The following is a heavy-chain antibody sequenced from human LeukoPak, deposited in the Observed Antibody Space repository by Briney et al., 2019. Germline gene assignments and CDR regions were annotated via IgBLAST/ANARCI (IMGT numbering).Heavy chain of an antibody. Sequence: SETLTLTCTVSGGSISSFYWSWLRQPPGKGLEWIGYIYYTGSTNYNSSLKSRVTISVDTSKNQFSLNLSSVTAADTAMYYCARAVLATKSEHWFDSWGQGTLVTVSS. CDR1: GGSISSFY. D-gene: IGHD2-8*01. CDR3: ARAVLATKSEHWFDS. J-gene: IGHJ5*01. CDR2: IYYTGST. V-gene: IGHV4-59*01.